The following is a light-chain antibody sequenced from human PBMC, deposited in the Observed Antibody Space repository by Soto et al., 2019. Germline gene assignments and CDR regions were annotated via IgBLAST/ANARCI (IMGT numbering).Light chain of an antibody. CDR2: DAS. Sequence: DIQMTQSPSTLSASVGDRVTLSCRASQSISNWLAWYQQKPGKAPKLLMSDASSLERGVPSRFSGSGSGTEFTLTISSLQPDDFATYYCQQYDTYSRTFGQGTKVDIK. CDR3: QQYDTYSRT. J-gene: IGKJ1*01. CDR1: QSISNW. V-gene: IGKV1-5*01.